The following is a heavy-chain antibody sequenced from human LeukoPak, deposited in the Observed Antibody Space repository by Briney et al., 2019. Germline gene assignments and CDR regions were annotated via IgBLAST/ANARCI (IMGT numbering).Heavy chain of an antibody. D-gene: IGHD3-10*02. CDR3: AELGITMIGGV. CDR1: GFTFSSYE. J-gene: IGHJ6*04. Sequence: GGTLRLSCAASGFTFSSYEMNWVRRAPGKGLEWVSYISSSGSTIYYADSVKGRFTISRDNAKNSLYLQMNSLRAEDTAVYYCAELGITMIGGVWGKGTTVTISS. V-gene: IGHV3-48*03. CDR2: ISSSGSTI.